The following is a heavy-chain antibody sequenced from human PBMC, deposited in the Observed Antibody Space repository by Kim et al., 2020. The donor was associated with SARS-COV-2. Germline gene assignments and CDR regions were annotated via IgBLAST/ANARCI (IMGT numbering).Heavy chain of an antibody. CDR3: AKDISGDYFDY. Sequence: GGSLRLSCAASGFTFSSYGMHWVRQAPGKGLEWVAVISYDGSNKYYADSVKGRFTISRDNSKNTLYLQMNSLRAEDTAVYYCAKDISGDYFDYWGQGTLVTVSS. D-gene: IGHD3-10*01. CDR2: ISYDGSNK. V-gene: IGHV3-30*18. J-gene: IGHJ4*02. CDR1: GFTFSSYG.